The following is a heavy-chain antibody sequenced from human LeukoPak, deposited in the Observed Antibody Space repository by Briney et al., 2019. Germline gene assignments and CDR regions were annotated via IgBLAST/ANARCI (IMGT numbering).Heavy chain of an antibody. CDR1: GYTLTELS. Sequence: ASVKVPCKVSGYTLTELSMHWVRQAPGKGLEWMGGFDPEDGETIYAQKFRGRVTMTEDTSTDTAYMELSSLRSEDTAVYYCVVDITGTIEVDYYYYGMDVWGQGTTVTVSS. D-gene: IGHD1-7*01. CDR3: VVDITGTIEVDYYYYGMDV. CDR2: FDPEDGET. V-gene: IGHV1-24*01. J-gene: IGHJ6*02.